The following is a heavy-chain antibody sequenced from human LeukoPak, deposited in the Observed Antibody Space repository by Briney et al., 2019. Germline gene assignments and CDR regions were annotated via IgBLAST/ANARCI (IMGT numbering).Heavy chain of an antibody. V-gene: IGHV3-23*01. Sequence: GGSLRLSCAASGFTFSSYGMSWVRQAPGKGLEWVSAISGSGGSTYYADSVKGRFTISRDNSKNTLYLQMNSLRAEDTAVYYCANGGYYYDSSGYPLDYWGQGTLVTVSS. CDR1: GFTFSSYG. CDR3: ANGGYYYDSSGYPLDY. CDR2: ISGSGGST. J-gene: IGHJ4*02. D-gene: IGHD3-22*01.